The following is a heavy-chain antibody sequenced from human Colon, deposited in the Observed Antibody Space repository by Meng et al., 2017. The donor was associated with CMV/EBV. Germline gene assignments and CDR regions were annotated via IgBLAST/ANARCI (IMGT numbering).Heavy chain of an antibody. V-gene: IGHV6-1*01. D-gene: IGHD3-10*01. CDR3: ARDRVSMVRGVIYDYYGMDV. Sequence: SQTRSLTGAISGDSVSRNSAAWNWVRQSPSRGLEWLGRTYYKSKWYDDYAVAVKSRITITPDTSTNRFSLHLKSVTPEDTAVYYCARDRVSMVRGVIYDYYGMDVWGQGTTVTVSS. CDR1: GDSVSRNSAA. CDR2: TYYKSKWYD. J-gene: IGHJ6*02.